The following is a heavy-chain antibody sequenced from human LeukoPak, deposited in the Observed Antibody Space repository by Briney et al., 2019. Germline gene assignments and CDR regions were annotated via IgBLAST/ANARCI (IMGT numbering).Heavy chain of an antibody. D-gene: IGHD1-1*01. CDR2: ISGSGVST. J-gene: IGHJ4*02. Sequence: GGSLRLSCAASGFTFSSYAMTWLRQAPGKGLEWVSSISGSGVSTYYADSVKGRVTISRDNSKNTVYLQMNSLRADDTAVYYCAKSNSYFDYWGQGTLVTASS. V-gene: IGHV3-23*01. CDR3: AKSNSYFDY. CDR1: GFTFSSYA.